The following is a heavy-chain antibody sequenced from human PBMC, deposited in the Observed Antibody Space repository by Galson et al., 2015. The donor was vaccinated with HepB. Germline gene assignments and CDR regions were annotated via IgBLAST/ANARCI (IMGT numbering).Heavy chain of an antibody. Sequence: SLRLSCAASGFTFSSYEMNWVRQAPGKGLEWVSYISSSGSTIYYADSVKGRLTISRDNAKNSLYLQMNSLRAEDTAVYYCARERDTIAVAGRGSDFDYWGQGTLVTVSS. D-gene: IGHD6-19*01. V-gene: IGHV3-48*03. CDR1: GFTFSSYE. J-gene: IGHJ4*02. CDR2: ISSSGSTI. CDR3: ARERDTIAVAGRGSDFDY.